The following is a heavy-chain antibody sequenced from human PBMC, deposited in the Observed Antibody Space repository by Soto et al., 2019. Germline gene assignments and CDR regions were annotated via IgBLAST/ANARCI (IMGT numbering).Heavy chain of an antibody. CDR2: IYPGDSDT. Sequence: GESLKISCKGSGYSFSSYWIGWVRQMPGKGLEWMGIIYPGDSDTRYSPSFQGQVTISADKSLRTAYLQWTSLKASDTALYYCARTRSFTLGFYYDGMDVWGQGTTVTVSS. D-gene: IGHD6-6*01. J-gene: IGHJ6*02. CDR3: ARTRSFTLGFYYDGMDV. V-gene: IGHV5-51*01. CDR1: GYSFSSYW.